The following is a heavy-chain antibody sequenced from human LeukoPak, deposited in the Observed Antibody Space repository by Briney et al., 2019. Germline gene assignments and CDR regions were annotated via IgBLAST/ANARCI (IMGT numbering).Heavy chain of an antibody. CDR2: ITASGTAM. CDR3: ASSGSYRSDY. J-gene: IGHJ4*02. V-gene: IGHV3-48*02. CDR1: GFTFSSYS. D-gene: IGHD1-26*01. Sequence: GGSLRLSCAASGFTFSSYSMNWVRQAPGKGLEWVSHITASGTAMFYADSVKGRFTISRDNAKNSLYLQMNSLRDEDTAVYYCASSGSYRSDYWGQGTLVTVSS.